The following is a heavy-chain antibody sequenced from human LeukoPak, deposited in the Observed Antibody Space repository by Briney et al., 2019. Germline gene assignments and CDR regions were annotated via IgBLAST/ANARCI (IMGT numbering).Heavy chain of an antibody. Sequence: GASVKVFCKASGYTFTSYGISWVRQAPGQGLEWMGWISAYNGNTNYAQKLQGRVTMTRDTSISTAYMELSRLRSDDTAVYYCARSAGEGYYYMDVWDKGTTVTVSS. CDR2: ISAYNGNT. V-gene: IGHV1-18*01. CDR3: ARSAGEGYYYMDV. J-gene: IGHJ6*03. CDR1: GYTFTSYG. D-gene: IGHD1-14*01.